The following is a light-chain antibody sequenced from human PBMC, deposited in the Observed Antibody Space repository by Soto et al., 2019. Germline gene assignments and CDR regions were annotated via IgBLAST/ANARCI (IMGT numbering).Light chain of an antibody. J-gene: IGKJ2*01. CDR3: LQYCSSPPYT. CDR1: QSVSSSY. CDR2: GAS. Sequence: EIVLTQSPGTLSLSPGERATLSCRASQSVSSSYLAWYQQKPGQAPRLLIYGASSRATGIPDRFSGSRSGTDFTITISRLEPKDLAVYYCLQYCSSPPYTFSQGTKLESK. V-gene: IGKV3-20*01.